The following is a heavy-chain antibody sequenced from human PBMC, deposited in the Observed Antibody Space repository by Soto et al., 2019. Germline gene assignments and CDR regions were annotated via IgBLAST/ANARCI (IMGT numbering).Heavy chain of an antibody. CDR2: ISAYNGNT. J-gene: IGHJ4*02. Sequence: ASVKVSCKASGYTFTSYGISWVRQAPGQGLEWMGWISAYNGNTNYAQKLQGRVTMTTDTSTSTAYMELRSLRSDDTAVYYCARDFWYSSSSESDYWGQGTLVTGSS. CDR3: ARDFWYSSSSESDY. CDR1: GYTFTSYG. D-gene: IGHD6-6*01. V-gene: IGHV1-18*01.